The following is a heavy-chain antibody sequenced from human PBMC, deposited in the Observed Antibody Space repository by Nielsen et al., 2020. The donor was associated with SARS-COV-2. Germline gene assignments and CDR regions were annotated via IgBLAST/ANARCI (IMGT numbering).Heavy chain of an antibody. CDR2: INWNGGST. V-gene: IGHV3-20*04. Sequence: GESLKISCAASGFTFDDYAMHWVRQAPGKGLEWVSGINWNGGSTGYADSVKGRFTISRDNSKNTLYLQMNSLRAEDTALYYCATFREGAGAFLTGYFDYWGQGTLVTVSS. J-gene: IGHJ4*02. CDR1: GFTFDDYA. CDR3: ATFREGAGAFLTGYFDY. D-gene: IGHD3-9*01.